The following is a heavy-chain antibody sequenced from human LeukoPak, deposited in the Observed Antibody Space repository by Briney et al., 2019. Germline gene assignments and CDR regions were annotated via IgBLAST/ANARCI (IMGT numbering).Heavy chain of an antibody. CDR3: ARMGPSTVIDY. V-gene: IGHV4-39*01. D-gene: IGHD4-17*01. J-gene: IGHJ4*02. CDR2: IYYTGST. Sequence: TSETLSLTCTVSGDSISSTTFSWGWVRQPPGKGLEWIGSIYYTGSTYYNPSLKSRVIISVDTSKNQFSLKVTSVTAADTAVYYCARMGPSTVIDYWGQGTLSPSPQ. CDR1: GDSISSTTFS.